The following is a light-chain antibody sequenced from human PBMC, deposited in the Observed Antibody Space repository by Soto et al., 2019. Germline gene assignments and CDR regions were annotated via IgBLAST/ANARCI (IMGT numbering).Light chain of an antibody. CDR1: HPINKW. Sequence: DIEMTQSPSSLSASVGDRVSITCRASHPINKWLAWYQQKPNQAPRSLIYTTSIRQSGVPSRFSGSGSGTDFTFTITSLQPEDFATYFCQQYANYPLTFGQGTRLDI. CDR2: TTS. CDR3: QQYANYPLT. V-gene: IGKV1D-16*01. J-gene: IGKJ5*01.